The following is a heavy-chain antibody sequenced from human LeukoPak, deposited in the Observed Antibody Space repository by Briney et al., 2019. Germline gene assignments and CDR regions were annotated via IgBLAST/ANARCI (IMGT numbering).Heavy chain of an antibody. D-gene: IGHD1-14*01. Sequence: ASVKVSCKASGYTFTGYYMHWVRQAPGQGLEWMGWINPNSGGTNYAQEFQGRVTMTTDTSTSTAYMELRSLRSDDTAVYYCARASTHRYNLKSGQVNDAFDIWGQGTMVTVSS. V-gene: IGHV1-2*02. CDR1: GYTFTGYY. J-gene: IGHJ3*02. CDR2: INPNSGGT. CDR3: ARASTHRYNLKSGQVNDAFDI.